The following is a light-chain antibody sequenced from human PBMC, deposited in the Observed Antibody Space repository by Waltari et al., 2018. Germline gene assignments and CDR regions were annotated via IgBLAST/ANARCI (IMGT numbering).Light chain of an antibody. CDR1: SSDVGADHF. V-gene: IGLV2-11*01. J-gene: IGLJ3*02. CDR2: DVS. CDR3: CSYAGSYTWV. Sequence: QSALTQPRSVSGSPGPSVTIPCTGTSSDVGADHFVSWYQQHPGTAPKVMIYDVSKRPSGVPDRFSGSKSGNTASLTISGLQAEDEADFYCCSYAGSYTWVFGGGTKLTVL.